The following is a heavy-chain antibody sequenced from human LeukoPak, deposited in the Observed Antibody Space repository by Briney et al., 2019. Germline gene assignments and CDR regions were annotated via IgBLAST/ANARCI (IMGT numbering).Heavy chain of an antibody. CDR1: GFTFSSYA. J-gene: IGHJ4*02. D-gene: IGHD2-15*01. CDR2: ISSSSSYI. Sequence: PGGSLRLSCAASGFTFSSYAMNWVRQAPGKGLEWVSSISSSSSYIYYADSVKGRFTISRDNAKNSLHLQMNSLRAEDTAVYYCARSLVVSPAVDYWGQGTLVTVSS. CDR3: ARSLVVSPAVDY. V-gene: IGHV3-21*01.